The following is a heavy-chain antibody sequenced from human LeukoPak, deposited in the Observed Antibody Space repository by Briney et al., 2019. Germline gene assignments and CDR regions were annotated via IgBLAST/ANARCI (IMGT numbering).Heavy chain of an antibody. CDR3: ARDVGGGWLQS. Sequence: SETLSLTCTVSGGSINNDYWSWIRQPPGNGLEWIGYMYYSGSTNYNPSLKSRVTISVDTSRNQFSLRLSSVTAADTAVYYCARDVGGGWLQSWGQGTLVTVSS. D-gene: IGHD5-24*01. CDR1: GGSINNDY. V-gene: IGHV4-59*01. J-gene: IGHJ4*02. CDR2: MYYSGST.